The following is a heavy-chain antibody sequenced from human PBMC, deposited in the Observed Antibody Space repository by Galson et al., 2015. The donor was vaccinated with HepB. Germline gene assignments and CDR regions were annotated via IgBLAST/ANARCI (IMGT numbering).Heavy chain of an antibody. Sequence: SVKVSCKASGYIFRRYGINWVRQAPGQGLEWMGWISGDNGNTKYSQKFQGRVTMTTDTSTSTAFMELRSLRYDDTAVYYCAKEGGIHLVLFYWYFDLWGRGTLVTVSS. CDR2: ISGDNGNT. D-gene: IGHD1-26*01. CDR3: AKEGGIHLVLFYWYFDL. CDR1: GYIFRRYG. V-gene: IGHV1-18*04. J-gene: IGHJ2*01.